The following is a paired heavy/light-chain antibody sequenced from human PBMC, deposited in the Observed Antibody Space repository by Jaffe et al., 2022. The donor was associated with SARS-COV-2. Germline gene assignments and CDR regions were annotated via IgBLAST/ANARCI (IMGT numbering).Heavy chain of an antibody. D-gene: IGHD2-15*01. Sequence: QVQLVQSGAEVKKPGASVKVSCKASGYTFTNFHINWVRQAAGQGLEWMGWMNPKTGDTGFAPKFQGRVAMTASASLTTAYMELSSLTSDDTAVYYCARGHSLLYYYYVDVWGEGTTVIVS. CDR1: GYTFTNFH. CDR2: MNPKTGDT. CDR3: ARGHSLLYYYYVDV. V-gene: IGHV1-8*01. J-gene: IGHJ6*03.
Light chain of an antibody. Sequence: QSVLTQPPSASGAPGQRVTISCSGGRSNIGYNTVNWYQQVPGTAPKLLIHSNSQRPSGVSDRFSGSKSGTSASLAISGLLSEDEANYYCATWDDSLKGLVFGGGTKVTVL. J-gene: IGLJ2*01. CDR3: ATWDDSLKGLV. CDR2: SNS. CDR1: RSNIGYNT. V-gene: IGLV1-44*01.